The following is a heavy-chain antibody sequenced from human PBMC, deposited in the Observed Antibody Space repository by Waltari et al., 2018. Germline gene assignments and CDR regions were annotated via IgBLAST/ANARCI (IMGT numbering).Heavy chain of an antibody. V-gene: IGHV3-9*01. J-gene: IGHJ5*02. D-gene: IGHD6-6*01. CDR2: ISWNSGRI. CDR1: GFTFDEYA. CDR3: AKDRAYSSSSLWFDP. Sequence: EVQLVESGGDVVQPGRSLRLPCAASGFTFDEYAMRWVRHAPGRGLEWVSGISWNSGRIGYADSVKGRFTISRDSAKNSLYLQMNSLRAEDTALYYCAKDRAYSSSSLWFDPWGQGTLVTVSS.